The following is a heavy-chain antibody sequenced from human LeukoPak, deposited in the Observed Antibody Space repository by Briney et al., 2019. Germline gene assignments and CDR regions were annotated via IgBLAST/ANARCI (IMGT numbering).Heavy chain of an antibody. CDR3: ARLRGCSGGSCYSGEFDY. Sequence: SETLSLTCTVSGGSISSYYWSWIRQPPGKGLEWIGYIYYSGSTNYNASLKSRVTISVDTSKNQFSLKLSSVTAADTAVYYCARLRGCSGGSCYSGEFDYWGQGTLVTVSS. CDR2: IYYSGST. V-gene: IGHV4-59*08. J-gene: IGHJ4*02. D-gene: IGHD2-15*01. CDR1: GGSISSYY.